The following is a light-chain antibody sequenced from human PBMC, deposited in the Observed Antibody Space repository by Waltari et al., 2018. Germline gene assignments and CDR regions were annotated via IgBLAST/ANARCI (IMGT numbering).Light chain of an antibody. CDR1: QSISSY. Sequence: DIQMTQSPSSLSASVGDRVTITCRASQSISSYLNWYQQKPGKAPKLLIYAASSLQSGVPSRFSGSGSRTDFTLTISSLQPEDFATYYCQQSYSTLGFTFGPGTKVDIK. J-gene: IGKJ3*01. CDR3: QQSYSTLGFT. CDR2: AAS. V-gene: IGKV1-39*01.